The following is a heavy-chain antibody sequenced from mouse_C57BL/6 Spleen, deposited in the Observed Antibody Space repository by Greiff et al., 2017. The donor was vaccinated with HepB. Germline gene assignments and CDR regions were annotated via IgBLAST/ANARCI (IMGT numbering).Heavy chain of an antibody. D-gene: IGHD1-1*01. CDR3: ARWGSSYWYFDV. J-gene: IGHJ1*03. CDR2: IIPSNGGT. V-gene: IGHV1-53*01. CDR1: GYTFTSYW. Sequence: QVQLQQPGTELVKPGASVKLSCKASGYTFTSYWMHWVKQRPGQGLEWIGNIIPSNGGTNYNEKFKSKATLTVAKSSSTAYMQLSSLTSEDSAVYYCARWGSSYWYFDVWGTGTTVTVSS.